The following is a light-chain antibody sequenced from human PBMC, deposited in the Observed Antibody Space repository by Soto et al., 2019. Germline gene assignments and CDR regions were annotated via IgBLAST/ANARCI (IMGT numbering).Light chain of an antibody. CDR3: QQYAGSPWT. J-gene: IGKJ1*01. CDR1: QSLSTD. Sequence: EIVMTQSPATLSVSPGESATLSCRASQSLSTDLAWYQQRPGQAPRLLIYGASNRATGIPDRFSGSGSGTDFTLTISRLEPEDFAVYYCQQYAGSPWTFGQGTKVDI. CDR2: GAS. V-gene: IGKV3-20*01.